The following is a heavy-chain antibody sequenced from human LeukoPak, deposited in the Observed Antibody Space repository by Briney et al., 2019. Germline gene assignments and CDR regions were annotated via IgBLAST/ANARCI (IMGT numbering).Heavy chain of an antibody. Sequence: ASVKVSCKASGYTFTGYFIHWVRRAPGQGLEWMGWVNPNNGDTKYAQKFQGRVTMTRDTSISTAYMELSRLRSDDTAVYYCARDIGRGGYDGGFDYWGQGALVTVSS. CDR2: VNPNNGDT. V-gene: IGHV1-2*02. J-gene: IGHJ4*02. CDR3: ARDIGRGGYDGGFDY. CDR1: GYTFTGYF. D-gene: IGHD5-12*01.